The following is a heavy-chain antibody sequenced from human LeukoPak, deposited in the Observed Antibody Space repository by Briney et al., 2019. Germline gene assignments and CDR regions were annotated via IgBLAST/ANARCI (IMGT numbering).Heavy chain of an antibody. J-gene: IGHJ4*02. CDR3: ARRYCGGDCHSPYFDY. CDR1: GFTFSNYW. D-gene: IGHD2-21*02. CDR2: IMQDGSEK. Sequence: GGSLRLSCAASGFTFSNYWMSWVRQAPGKGLEWMANIMQDGSEKYYVDSVKGRFTISRDNAKNSLYLQMNSLRAEDTAVYYCARRYCGGDCHSPYFDYWGQGTLVTVSS. V-gene: IGHV3-7*01.